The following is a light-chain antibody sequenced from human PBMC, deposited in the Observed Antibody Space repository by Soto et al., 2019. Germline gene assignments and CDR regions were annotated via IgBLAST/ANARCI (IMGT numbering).Light chain of an antibody. CDR3: QHRSSWPRLA. Sequence: EVVLTQSPGTLSLSPGERANLSCRASQSVDDSHLAWYQLRPGQAPRLLIYGASTRATGIPTRFSGSGSGTDFTLTISSLEPEDFAVYYCQHRSSWPRLAFGRGTTVDIK. J-gene: IGKJ4*01. CDR1: QSVDDSH. CDR2: GAS. V-gene: IGKV3-11*01.